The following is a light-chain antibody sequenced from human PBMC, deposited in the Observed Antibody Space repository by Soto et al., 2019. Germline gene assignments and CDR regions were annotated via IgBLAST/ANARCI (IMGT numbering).Light chain of an antibody. J-gene: IGKJ2*01. V-gene: IGKV1-39*01. CDR3: QQSHTTPYT. CDR1: QNINTY. CDR2: AAS. Sequence: DIQMTQSPSSLSASVGDRVTITCRASQNINTYLNWYQQKPGKAPTLLNYAASSLQGGVPSRFGGSGAGTDFTLTISSLRPEDFATYHCQQSHTTPYTFGQGTKLEIK.